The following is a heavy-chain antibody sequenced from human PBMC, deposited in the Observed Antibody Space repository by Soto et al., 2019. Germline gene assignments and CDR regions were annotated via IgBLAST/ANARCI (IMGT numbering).Heavy chain of an antibody. CDR3: AHLILDTAMDTPFDC. CDR1: GFSLSTSGVG. J-gene: IGHJ4*02. V-gene: IGHV2-5*02. Sequence: QITLKESGPPLVKPTQTLTLTCTFSGFSLSTSGVGVGWIRQPPGKALEWLALIYWDDDKRYSPSLKSRLTITKDTSKNQVVLTMTNMDPVDTATYYCAHLILDTAMDTPFDCWGQGTLVTVSS. CDR2: IYWDDDK. D-gene: IGHD5-18*01.